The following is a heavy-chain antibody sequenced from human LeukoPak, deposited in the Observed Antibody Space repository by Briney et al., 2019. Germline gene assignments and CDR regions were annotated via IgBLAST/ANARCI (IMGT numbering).Heavy chain of an antibody. CDR1: GASMSSVSNF. V-gene: IGHV4-61*02. J-gene: IGHJ4*02. CDR2: TYNTGST. Sequence: SETLSLTCSVSGASMSSVSNFWSWIRQSAEKRLEWIGRTYNTGSTNYNPSFKGRVTISIDTSKNQFSLNLSSVTAADTAVYYCAAGAYSGSYISFDYWGQGALVTVSS. D-gene: IGHD1-26*01. CDR3: AAGAYSGSYISFDY.